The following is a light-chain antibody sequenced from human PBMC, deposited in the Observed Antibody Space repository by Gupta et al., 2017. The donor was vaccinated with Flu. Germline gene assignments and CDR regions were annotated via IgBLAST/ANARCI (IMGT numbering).Light chain of an antibody. Sequence: EIVLTQSAAILAVSRGERTILSCRASQSARSNLGWYQQKPGQAPRLLIYAASTRATGIPARFSGSGSGTEFTLTFSSLQSQDFAVSYCQQNDNWPQTFGQGTKLDIK. J-gene: IGKJ2*01. V-gene: IGKV3-15*01. CDR3: QQNDNWPQT. CDR2: AAS. CDR1: QSARSN.